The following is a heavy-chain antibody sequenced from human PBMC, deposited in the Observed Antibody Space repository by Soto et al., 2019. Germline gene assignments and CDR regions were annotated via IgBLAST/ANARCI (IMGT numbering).Heavy chain of an antibody. D-gene: IGHD4-17*01. CDR2: IYSGGST. V-gene: IGHV3-66*04. Sequence: EVQLVESGGDLVQPGGSLRLSCVVSGFSVSDSSLSWVRQAPGQGLEWVSVIYSGGSTYYADFVKGRFTISRDNSKNTLYLQMNSLRAEDTAVYYCARPDGNYVQKFDFWGQGTLVTVSS. J-gene: IGHJ4*02. CDR3: ARPDGNYVQKFDF. CDR1: GFSVSDSS.